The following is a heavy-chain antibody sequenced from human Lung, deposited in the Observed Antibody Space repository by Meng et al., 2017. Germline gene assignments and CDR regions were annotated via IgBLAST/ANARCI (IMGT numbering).Heavy chain of an antibody. D-gene: IGHD4-11*01. CDR3: ARGPTTMAHDFDY. CDR2: INHSGST. J-gene: IGHJ4*02. Sequence: KPSWTLSLTCVGSGGSFSNYYGSWIRQPPGKGLEWIGEINHSGSTNYNPSLESRATISVDTSQNNLSLKLSSVTAADSAVYYCARGPTTMAHDFDYWGQGTLVTVSS. CDR1: GGSFSNYY. V-gene: IGHV4-34*01.